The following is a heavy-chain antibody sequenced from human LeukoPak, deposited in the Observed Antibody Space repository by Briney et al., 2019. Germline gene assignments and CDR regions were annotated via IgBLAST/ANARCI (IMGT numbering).Heavy chain of an antibody. Sequence: ASVKVSCKASGYTFTTYFMHWVRQAPGQGLEWMGIIHTSGGTTKYAQKFQDRVTMTRDTSTNTVYMELSSLKFDDTAVYYRAREGGDGGPFDYWGQGTLVTVSS. CDR2: IHTSGGTT. V-gene: IGHV1-46*01. CDR1: GYTFTTYF. J-gene: IGHJ4*02. CDR3: AREGGDGGPFDY. D-gene: IGHD4-23*01.